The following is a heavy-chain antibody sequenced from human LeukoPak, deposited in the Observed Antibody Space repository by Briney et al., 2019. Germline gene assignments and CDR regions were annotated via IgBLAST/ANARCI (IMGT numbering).Heavy chain of an antibody. J-gene: IGHJ3*02. D-gene: IGHD6-13*01. CDR3: ARQSPGSSSWYGVQGAFDI. CDR2: IYYSGRT. V-gene: IGHV4-39*01. CDR1: GGSITSPSYY. Sequence: SETLSLTCTVSGGSITSPSYYWGWIRQPAGKGLEWIGSIYYSGRTYDNPSLKSRVTTSVDTLKNQFSLNLSSVTAADTAVYYCARQSPGSSSWYGVQGAFDIWGQGTMVTVSS.